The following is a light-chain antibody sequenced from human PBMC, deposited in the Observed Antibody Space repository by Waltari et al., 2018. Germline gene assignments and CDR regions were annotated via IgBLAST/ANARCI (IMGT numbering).Light chain of an antibody. V-gene: IGKV3-15*01. J-gene: IGKJ2*02. CDR3: QQYNNWPPRGGT. Sequence: EIVMTQSPATLSVSPGERATLSCRASQRVRSNLARYQQKPGQAPRLLIYGASTRATGIPARFSGSGSGTEFTLTIRSLQSEDFAVYYCQQYNNWPPRGGTFGQGTKLEIK. CDR1: QRVRSN. CDR2: GAS.